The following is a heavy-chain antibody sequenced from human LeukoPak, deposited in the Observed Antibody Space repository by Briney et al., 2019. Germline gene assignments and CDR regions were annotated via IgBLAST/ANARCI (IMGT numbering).Heavy chain of an antibody. J-gene: IGHJ1*01. Sequence: GRSLRLSCAASGFTFSSYAMHWVRQAPGKGLEWVAVISYDGSNKYYADSVKGRFTISRDNSKNTLYLQMNSLRAEDTAVYYCARDYYGSIDLWGQGTLVTVSS. D-gene: IGHD3-10*01. CDR2: ISYDGSNK. CDR3: ARDYYGSIDL. CDR1: GFTFSSYA. V-gene: IGHV3-30-3*01.